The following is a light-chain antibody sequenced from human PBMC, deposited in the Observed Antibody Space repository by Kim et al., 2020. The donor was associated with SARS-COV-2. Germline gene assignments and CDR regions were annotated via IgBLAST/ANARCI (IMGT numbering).Light chain of an antibody. CDR1: QSINTY. CDR3: QPSHNALLLH. V-gene: IGKV1-39*01. CDR2: AAS. J-gene: IGKJ4*01. Sequence: DIQMTQSPSSLSASVGDRVTIACRASQSINTYLVWYQQKPGKAPKLLIYAASTLQSGVPSRFSGSGSGTDFTLTISRLQPEDFATYLFQPSHNALLLHFGGGTKVDIQ.